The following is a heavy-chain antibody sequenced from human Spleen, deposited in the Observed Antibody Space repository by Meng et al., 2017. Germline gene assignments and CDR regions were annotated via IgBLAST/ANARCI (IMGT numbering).Heavy chain of an antibody. J-gene: IGHJ3*02. CDR1: GGSISSGSYY. D-gene: IGHD3-22*01. CDR3: ARKLEGDSSGYYPDDAFDI. Sequence: SETLSLTCTVSGGSISSGSYYWSWIRQPAGKGLEWIGRIYTSGSTNYNPSLKSRVTISVDTSQNQFSLKLSSVTAADTAVYYCARKLEGDSSGYYPDDAFDIWGQGTMVTVSS. V-gene: IGHV4-61*02. CDR2: IYTSGST.